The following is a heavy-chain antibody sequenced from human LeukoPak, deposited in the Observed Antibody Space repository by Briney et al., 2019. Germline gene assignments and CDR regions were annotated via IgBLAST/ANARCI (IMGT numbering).Heavy chain of an antibody. CDR3: AGQAVAGSFDY. D-gene: IGHD6-19*01. Sequence: SETLSLTCAVYGGSFSGCCWSWIRQPPGKGLEWIGEINHSGSTNYNPSLKSRVTISVDTSKNQFSLKLSSVTAADTAVYYCAGQAVAGSFDYWGQGTLVTVSS. CDR2: INHSGST. J-gene: IGHJ4*02. CDR1: GGSFSGCC. V-gene: IGHV4-34*01.